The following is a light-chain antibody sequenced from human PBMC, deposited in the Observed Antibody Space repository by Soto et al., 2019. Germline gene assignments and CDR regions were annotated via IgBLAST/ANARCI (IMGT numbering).Light chain of an antibody. Sequence: DIQMTQYPSTLSASIGDRVTITCRASQSISSLLAWYQQKPGKAPKVLISKASSLESGVPSRFSGSGSGTDFTLAISSLQADEFATYSCQQYKSYSLTFGGGTKGEIK. CDR2: KAS. V-gene: IGKV1-5*03. CDR1: QSISSL. CDR3: QQYKSYSLT. J-gene: IGKJ4*01.